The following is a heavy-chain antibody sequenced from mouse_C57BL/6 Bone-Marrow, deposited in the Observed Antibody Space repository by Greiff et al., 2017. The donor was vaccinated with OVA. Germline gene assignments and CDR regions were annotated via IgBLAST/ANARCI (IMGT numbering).Heavy chain of an antibody. V-gene: IGHV1-81*01. J-gene: IGHJ3*01. CDR1: GYTFTSYG. Sequence: VQLQQSGAELARPGASVKLSCKASGYTFTSYGISWVKQRTGQGLEWIGEIYPRSGNTYYNEKVKGKATLTADKSSSTASMVLRSLTDEDSAVYFCARWYRLFAYWGQGTLVTVSA. CDR2: IYPRSGNT. CDR3: ARWYRLFAY. D-gene: IGHD2-14*01.